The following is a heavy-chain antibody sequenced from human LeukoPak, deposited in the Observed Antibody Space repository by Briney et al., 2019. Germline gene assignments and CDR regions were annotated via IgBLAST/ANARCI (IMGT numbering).Heavy chain of an antibody. CDR3: ARTTRSWYEDNDAFDI. J-gene: IGHJ3*02. CDR2: INAGNGNT. V-gene: IGHV1-3*01. D-gene: IGHD6-13*01. CDR1: AYTFTIYT. Sequence: VASVKVSRKASAYTFTIYTIHWVRQAPGQRLEWMGWINAGNGNTRYSQNFQGRVTITRDTSATTAYMELSSLRSEDTAVYYCARTTRSWYEDNDAFDIWGQGTTVTVSS.